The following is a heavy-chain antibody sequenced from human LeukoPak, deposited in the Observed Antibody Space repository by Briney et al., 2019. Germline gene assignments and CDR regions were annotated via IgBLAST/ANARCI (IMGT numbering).Heavy chain of an antibody. D-gene: IGHD2-21*01. CDR1: GGSISSSSYY. CDR2: IYYSGST. Sequence: PSETLSLTCTVSGGSISSSSYYWGWIRQPPGKGLEWIGSIYYSGSTYYNPSLKSRVTISVDTSKNQFSLTLSSVTAADTAVYYCARGVMLFSFDYWGQGTLVTVSS. J-gene: IGHJ4*02. CDR3: ARGVMLFSFDY. V-gene: IGHV4-39*01.